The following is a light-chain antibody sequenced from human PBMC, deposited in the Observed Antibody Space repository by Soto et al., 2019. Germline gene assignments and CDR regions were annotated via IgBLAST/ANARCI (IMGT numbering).Light chain of an antibody. CDR2: GAS. CDR3: QQFGTSPWT. V-gene: IGKV3-20*01. Sequence: EIVLTQSPGTLSLSPEERATLSCRASQSVSSSYLAWYQQKPGQAPRLLIYGASSRATGIPDRFSGSGSGTDFTLTISRLEPADFAVYYCQQFGTSPWTFGQGTKVEIK. CDR1: QSVSSSY. J-gene: IGKJ1*01.